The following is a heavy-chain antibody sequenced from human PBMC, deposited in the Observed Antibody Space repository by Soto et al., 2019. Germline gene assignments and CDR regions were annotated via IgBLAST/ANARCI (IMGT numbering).Heavy chain of an antibody. CDR1: GYTFTSYG. Sequence: ASVKVSCKASGYTFTSYGISWVRQAPGQGLEWMGWISAYNGNTNYAQKLQGRVTMTTDTSTSTAYMELRSLRSDDTAVYYCARRYDFWSGYYPANYYYYYMDVWGKGTTVTVSS. CDR2: ISAYNGNT. V-gene: IGHV1-18*01. D-gene: IGHD3-3*01. J-gene: IGHJ6*03. CDR3: ARRYDFWSGYYPANYYYYYMDV.